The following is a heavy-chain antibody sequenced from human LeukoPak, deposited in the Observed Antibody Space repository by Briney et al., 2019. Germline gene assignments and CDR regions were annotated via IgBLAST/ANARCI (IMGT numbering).Heavy chain of an antibody. J-gene: IGHJ4*01. CDR1: GFSVSDYY. CDR2: IFPSSVEI. CDR3: ATYRQIQVPFEF. D-gene: IGHD5-18*01. Sequence: GGSLRLSCAGSGFSVSDYYMSWIRQAPGKGLEWVSTIFPSSVEIHYADSVKGRFTISRDNSRSTLSLQMDSLRAEDTATYYCATYRQIQVPFEFWGQEPWSPSPQ. V-gene: IGHV3-11*03.